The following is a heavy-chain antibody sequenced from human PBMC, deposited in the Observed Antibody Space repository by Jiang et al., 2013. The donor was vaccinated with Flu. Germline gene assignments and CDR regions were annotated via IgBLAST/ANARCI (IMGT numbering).Heavy chain of an antibody. J-gene: IGHJ4*02. D-gene: IGHD6-19*01. CDR2: INHSGST. CDR3: SGGPIAVAGPIPFVDY. Sequence: VLLKPSETLSLTCAVYGGSFSGYYWSWIRQPPGKGLEWIGEINHSGSTNYNPSLKSRVTISVDTSKNQFSLKLSSVTAADTAVYYCSGGPIAVAGPIPFVDYWGQGTLVTVSS. CDR1: GGSFSGYY. V-gene: IGHV4-34*01.